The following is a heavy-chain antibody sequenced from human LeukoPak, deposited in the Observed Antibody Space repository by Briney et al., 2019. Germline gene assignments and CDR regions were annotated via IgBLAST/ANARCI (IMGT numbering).Heavy chain of an antibody. J-gene: IGHJ4*02. V-gene: IGHV3-30-3*01. D-gene: IGHD6-13*01. Sequence: GRSLRLSCAASGFTFSSYAMHWVRQAPGKGLEWVAVISYDGSNKYYADSVKGRFTISRDNSKNTLYLQMNSLRAEDTAVYYCASGDSSSWSRSGANFDYWGQGTLVTVSS. CDR3: ASGDSSSWSRSGANFDY. CDR2: ISYDGSNK. CDR1: GFTFSSYA.